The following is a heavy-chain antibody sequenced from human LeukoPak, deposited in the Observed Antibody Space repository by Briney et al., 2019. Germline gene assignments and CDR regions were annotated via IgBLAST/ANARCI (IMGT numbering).Heavy chain of an antibody. J-gene: IGHJ6*03. D-gene: IGHD3/OR15-3a*01. V-gene: IGHV3-23*01. CDR2: ISGSGGST. Sequence: GGSLRLSCAASGFTFSSYAMSWVRQAPGEGLEWISAISGSGGSTYYADSVKGRFTISRDNSKNTLYLQMNSLRAEDTAVYYCAKARGDWLPNGGYYMDVWGKGTTVTVSS. CDR3: AKARGDWLPNGGYYMDV. CDR1: GFTFSSYA.